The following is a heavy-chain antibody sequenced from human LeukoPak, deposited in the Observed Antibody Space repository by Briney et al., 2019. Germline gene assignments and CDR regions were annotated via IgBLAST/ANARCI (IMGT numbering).Heavy chain of an antibody. CDR3: ARGRGWRLNDY. V-gene: IGHV3-48*03. D-gene: IGHD6-19*01. J-gene: IGHJ4*02. CDR2: ISSSGSTI. CDR1: GFTFSSYE. Sequence: GGSLRLSCAASGFTFSSYEMNWVRQAPGKGLEWVSYISSSGSTIYYADSVKGRFTISRDNAKNSLYLQMNSLRAEDTAVYYCARGRGWRLNDYWGRGTLVTVSS.